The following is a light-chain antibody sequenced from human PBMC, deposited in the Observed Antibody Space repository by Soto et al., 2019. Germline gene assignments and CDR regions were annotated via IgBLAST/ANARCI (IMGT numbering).Light chain of an antibody. CDR3: QQYSNWPYT. CDR1: QSVSSK. Sequence: EIVMTQSPATLSLSPGERVTLSCRASQSVSSKLAWYQQKPGQAPGLLIYGASIRATDIPARFSGSGSGTEFTLTISRLQSEDFAIFYCQQYSNWPYTFGQGTKLEIK. V-gene: IGKV3-15*01. J-gene: IGKJ2*01. CDR2: GAS.